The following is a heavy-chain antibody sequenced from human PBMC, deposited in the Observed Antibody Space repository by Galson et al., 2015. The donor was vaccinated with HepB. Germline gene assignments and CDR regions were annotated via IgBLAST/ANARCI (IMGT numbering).Heavy chain of an antibody. CDR3: ATKSVPASWGYFGMDV. D-gene: IGHD3-16*01. CDR2: ISYDATNK. J-gene: IGHJ6*02. CDR1: GFTFSDNA. Sequence: SLRLSCAASGFTFSDNAFHWVRKAPGKGLEWVAVISYDATNKYYADSVKGRFTISRDNSKNTLYLQVNSLRPEDTAVYYCATKSVPASWGYFGMDVWGQGTTVIVS. V-gene: IGHV3-30*04.